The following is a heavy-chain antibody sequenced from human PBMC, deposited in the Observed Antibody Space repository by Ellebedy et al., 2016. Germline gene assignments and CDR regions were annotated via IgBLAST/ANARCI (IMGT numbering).Heavy chain of an antibody. J-gene: IGHJ4*02. CDR3: ANIRVGGWPLRSFDY. CDR2: ISRIDDST. CDR1: GFTFSSYV. D-gene: IGHD3-16*01. Sequence: GGSLRLXXTASGFTFSSYVMSWVRQAPGKGLKWVSGISRIDDSTYYADSVKGRFTISRDNSKNTLYLQMNSLRAEDTAVYYCANIRVGGWPLRSFDYWGQGTLVTVSS. V-gene: IGHV3-23*01.